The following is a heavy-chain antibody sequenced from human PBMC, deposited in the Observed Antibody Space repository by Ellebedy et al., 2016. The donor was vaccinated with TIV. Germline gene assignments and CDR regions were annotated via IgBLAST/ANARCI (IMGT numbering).Heavy chain of an antibody. CDR2: INGDGGFT. CDR3: STLSDTGY. J-gene: IGHJ4*01. CDR1: GFTFSRHW. V-gene: IGHV3-74*01. D-gene: IGHD2-21*02. Sequence: PGGSLRLSCAASGFTFSRHWMHWIRQAPGKGLVWLSRINGDGGFTSHADFVKGRFTIPRDNAKNTLYLQMNSLKAEDTAMYYCSTLSDTGYWGHGTLVTVSS.